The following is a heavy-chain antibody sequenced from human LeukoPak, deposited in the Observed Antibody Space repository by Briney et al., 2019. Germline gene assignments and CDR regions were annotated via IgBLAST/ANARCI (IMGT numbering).Heavy chain of an antibody. J-gene: IGHJ4*02. D-gene: IGHD4-17*01. Sequence: SETLSLTCAVYGESLSGYYWSWIRQPPGKGLEWIGSIYYSGSTYYNPSLKSRVTISVDTSKNQFSLKLSSVTAADTAVYYCARSMYGDYQTGYYFDYWGQGTLVTVSS. CDR1: GESLSGYY. CDR2: IYYSGST. CDR3: ARSMYGDYQTGYYFDY. V-gene: IGHV4-34*01.